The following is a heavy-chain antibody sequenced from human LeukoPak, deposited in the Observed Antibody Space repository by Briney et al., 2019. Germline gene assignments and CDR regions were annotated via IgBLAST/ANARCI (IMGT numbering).Heavy chain of an antibody. CDR3: ARHWAYCSGGTCYSFDD. CDR1: GGSISSSSHY. Sequence: PSETLSLTCIVSGGSISSSSHYWGWIRQPPGKGLDWIGSIYYSGSTYYSPSLKSRVTISVDTSKNQFSLKLRSVTAADTAVYHCARHWAYCSGGTCYSFDDWGQGTLVTVSS. J-gene: IGHJ4*02. V-gene: IGHV4-39*01. D-gene: IGHD2-15*01. CDR2: IYYSGST.